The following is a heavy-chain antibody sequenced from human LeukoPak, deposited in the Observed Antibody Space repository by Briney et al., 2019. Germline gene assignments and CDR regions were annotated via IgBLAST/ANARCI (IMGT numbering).Heavy chain of an antibody. CDR3: ARESGSYDMWAFDI. Sequence: GGSLRLSCAASGFTFSSYAMHWVRQAPGKGLEWVAVISYDGSNKYYADSVKGRFTISRDSSKNTLYLQMNSLRAEDTAVYYCARESGSYDMWAFDIWGQGTMVTVSS. J-gene: IGHJ3*02. CDR1: GFTFSSYA. D-gene: IGHD1-26*01. CDR2: ISYDGSNK. V-gene: IGHV3-30-3*01.